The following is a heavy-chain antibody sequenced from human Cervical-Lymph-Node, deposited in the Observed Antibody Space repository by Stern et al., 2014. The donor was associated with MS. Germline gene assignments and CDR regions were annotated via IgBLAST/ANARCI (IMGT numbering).Heavy chain of an antibody. CDR2: IIPIFGTP. CDR1: GGTFSSQA. Sequence: QVQLGQSGAEVKKPGSSVKVSCKVSGGTFSSQAINWVRQAPGQGLEWVGGIIPIFGTPNYAPKVQDRVTITADESTSTAYMDLSSLRSEDTAVYYCATPTTVTVGSMDVWGQGTTVTVSS. CDR3: ATPTTVTVGSMDV. J-gene: IGHJ6*02. V-gene: IGHV1-69*01. D-gene: IGHD4-17*01.